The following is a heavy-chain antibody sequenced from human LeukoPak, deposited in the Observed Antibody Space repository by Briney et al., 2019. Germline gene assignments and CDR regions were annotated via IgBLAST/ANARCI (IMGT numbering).Heavy chain of an antibody. CDR3: ARDLVTVTKGFDI. V-gene: IGHV4-59*11. J-gene: IGHJ3*02. CDR1: DDSFSSHY. Sequence: SETLSLTCDVSDDSFSSHYWTWIRQPPGKGLEWIGYISYIGTTNYNLSLKSRVTISIDTSKNQFSLKLSSVTAADTAVYYCARDLVTVTKGFDIWGQGTMVSVSS. CDR2: ISYIGTT. D-gene: IGHD4-17*01.